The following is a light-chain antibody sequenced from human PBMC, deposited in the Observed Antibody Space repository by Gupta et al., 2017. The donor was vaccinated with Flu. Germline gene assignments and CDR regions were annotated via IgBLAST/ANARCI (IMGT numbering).Light chain of an antibody. CDR1: QSIDRY. J-gene: IGKJ4*01. CDR3: QQSYSTWLT. CDR2: AAS. Sequence: DIQMTQSPSSLSASVGDRVTITCRASQSIDRYLNWYQQKPGKAPNVLIYAASSLQTGVPSRFSGSGSGTDFTLTISSLQPEDFATDDCQQSYSTWLTFGGGTKVEIK. V-gene: IGKV1-39*01.